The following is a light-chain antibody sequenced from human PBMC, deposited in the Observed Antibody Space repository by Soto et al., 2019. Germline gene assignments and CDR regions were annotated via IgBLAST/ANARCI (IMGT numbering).Light chain of an antibody. CDR2: AAS. V-gene: IGKV1-9*01. J-gene: IGKJ2*01. CDR3: QQLNDRRFS. Sequence: IQLTHSPYSLSASVGDRVTISCRASQGNNSFVAWYQQKSGKAPKLLIYAASTLQSGVPSRFSGSGSGTDFTLTISSLQPEDFATYYCQQLNDRRFSFGQGTKLDIK. CDR1: QGNNSF.